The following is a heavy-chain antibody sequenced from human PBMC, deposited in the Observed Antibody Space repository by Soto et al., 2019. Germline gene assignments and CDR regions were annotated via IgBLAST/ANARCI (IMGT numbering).Heavy chain of an antibody. CDR3: ARQEYDYGDYWFDP. CDR1: GGSIRSSSCY. Sequence: SETLSLTCTVSGGSIRSSSCYWGWIRQPPGKGLEWIGSIYYSGSTYYNPSLKSRVTISVDTSKNQFSLKLSSVTAADTAVYYCARQEYDYGDYWFDPWGQGTLVTVSS. J-gene: IGHJ5*02. CDR2: IYYSGST. D-gene: IGHD4-17*01. V-gene: IGHV4-39*01.